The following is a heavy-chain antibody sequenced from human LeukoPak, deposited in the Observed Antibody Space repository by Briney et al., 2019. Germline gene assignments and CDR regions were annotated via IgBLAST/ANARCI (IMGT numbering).Heavy chain of an antibody. CDR2: IKQDGSEK. CDR3: ARDLGYSSSS. Sequence: GGSLRLSCAASGFTFSNYWMTWVRQAPGKGLEWVANIKQDGSEKYYVDSVKGRFTISRDNAKNSLYLQMNSLRAEDTAVYYCARDLGYSSSSWGQGTLVTVSS. V-gene: IGHV3-7*01. CDR1: GFTFSNYW. D-gene: IGHD6-6*01. J-gene: IGHJ4*02.